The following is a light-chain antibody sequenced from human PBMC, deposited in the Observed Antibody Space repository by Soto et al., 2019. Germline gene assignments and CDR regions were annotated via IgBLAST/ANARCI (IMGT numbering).Light chain of an antibody. CDR2: GAS. V-gene: IGKV3-15*01. CDR1: QSVSSN. Sequence: EIVLTQSPATLSVSPGERATLSCRASQSVSSNLAWYQQKRGQAPRLLIYGASIRVTGIPARFSGSGSGTEFTLTISSLRSEDLAVYYCQQYNNWPLGAFGQGTKVDIK. J-gene: IGKJ1*01. CDR3: QQYNNWPLGA.